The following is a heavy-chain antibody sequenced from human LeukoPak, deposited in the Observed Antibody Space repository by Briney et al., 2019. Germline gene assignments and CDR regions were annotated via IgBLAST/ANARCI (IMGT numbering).Heavy chain of an antibody. CDR3: ASDRYYYDSSGYYNY. D-gene: IGHD3-22*01. J-gene: IGHJ4*02. CDR1: GGTFSSYA. V-gene: IGHV1-69*01. CDR2: IIPIFGTA. Sequence: ASVKVSCKASGGTFSSYAISWVRQAPGQGLEWMGGIIPIFGTANYAQKFQGRVTITADESTSTAYMELSSLRSEDTAVYYCASDRYYYDSSGYYNYWGQGTLVTVSS.